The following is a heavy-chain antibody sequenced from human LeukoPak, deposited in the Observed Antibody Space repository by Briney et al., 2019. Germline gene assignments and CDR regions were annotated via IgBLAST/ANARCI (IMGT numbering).Heavy chain of an antibody. Sequence: ASVKVSCKASGYTFTSYAMHWVRQAPGQRLEWMGWINAGNGNTKYSQKFQGRVTITRDTSAGTAYMELSSLRSEDTAVYYCANGIAVAGLFAFDIWGQGTMVTVSS. CDR2: INAGNGNT. V-gene: IGHV1-3*01. CDR3: ANGIAVAGLFAFDI. CDR1: GYTFTSYA. D-gene: IGHD6-19*01. J-gene: IGHJ3*02.